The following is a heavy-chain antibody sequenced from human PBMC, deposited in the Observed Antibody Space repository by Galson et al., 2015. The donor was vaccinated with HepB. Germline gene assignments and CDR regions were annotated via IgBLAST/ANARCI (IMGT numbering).Heavy chain of an antibody. CDR2: IKQDGSEK. V-gene: IGHV3-7*01. CDR3: ARVARYSGSDWAFDI. CDR1: GFTFSSYW. J-gene: IGHJ3*02. Sequence: SLRLSCAASGFTFSSYWMSWVRQAPGKGLEWVANIKQDGSEKYYVDSVKGRFTISRDNAKNSLYLQMNSLRAEDTAVYYCARVARYSGSDWAFDIWGQGTMVTVSS. D-gene: IGHD1-26*01.